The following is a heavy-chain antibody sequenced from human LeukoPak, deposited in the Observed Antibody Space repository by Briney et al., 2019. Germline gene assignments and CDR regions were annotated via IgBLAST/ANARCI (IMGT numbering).Heavy chain of an antibody. CDR1: GGSISSTTYY. V-gene: IGHV4-39*01. J-gene: IGHJ4*02. Sequence: SESLSLTCTVSGGSISSTTYYWGWIHRPPGKGLEWIGSIYYSGSTYYNPSLKSRVTVSVDTSKNQFSLKLSSVTAADTAVYYCVRGSTLRHYQYWGQGTLVTVSS. CDR2: IYYSGST. D-gene: IGHD2-21*01. CDR3: VRGSTLRHYQY.